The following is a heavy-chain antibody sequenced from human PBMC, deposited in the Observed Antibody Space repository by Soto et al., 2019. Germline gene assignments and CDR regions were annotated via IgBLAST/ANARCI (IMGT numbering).Heavy chain of an antibody. V-gene: IGHV3-48*01. CDR1: GFTFSGYS. D-gene: IGHD3-10*01. J-gene: IGHJ6*02. CDR3: ARDLGPYGMDV. CDR2: ISSGSKTI. Sequence: GGSLRLSCAASGFTFSGYSVNWVRQAPGKGLEWISYISSGSKTIYYADSVKGRFIVSRDNAKNSQYLQMNSLRAEDTAVYYCARDLGPYGMDVWGQGTTVTVSS.